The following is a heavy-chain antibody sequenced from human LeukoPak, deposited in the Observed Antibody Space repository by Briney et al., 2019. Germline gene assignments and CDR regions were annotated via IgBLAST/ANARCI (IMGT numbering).Heavy chain of an antibody. J-gene: IGHJ4*02. CDR1: GGSISSYY. V-gene: IGHV4-59*01. D-gene: IGHD3-22*01. CDR2: IYYSGST. CDR3: ARTDDRRGYTFDY. Sequence: SETLSLTCTVSGGSISSYYWSWIRQPPGKGLDWIGYIYYSGSTNYNPSLNSRVTISVDTSKKQFSLKLTSVTAADTAVYYCARTDDRRGYTFDYWGQGTLVTFSS.